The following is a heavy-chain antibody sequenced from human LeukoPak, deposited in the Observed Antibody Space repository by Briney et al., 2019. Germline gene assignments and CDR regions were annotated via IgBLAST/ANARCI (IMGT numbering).Heavy chain of an antibody. CDR1: GFTFSSYW. J-gene: IGHJ4*02. CDR3: ARGSGWYPHFDY. Sequence: GGSLRLSCAASGFTFSSYWMHWVRQAPGKGLVWVSRINSDGSSTSYADSVKGRFTISRDNSKNTLYLQMNSLRAEDTAVYYCARGSGWYPHFDYWGQGTLVTVSS. CDR2: INSDGSST. V-gene: IGHV3-74*01. D-gene: IGHD6-19*01.